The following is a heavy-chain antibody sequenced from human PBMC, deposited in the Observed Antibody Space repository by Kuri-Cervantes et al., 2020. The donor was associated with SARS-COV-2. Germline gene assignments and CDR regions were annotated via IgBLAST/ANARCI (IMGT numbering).Heavy chain of an antibody. Sequence: GGSLRLSCAASGFTFSSYSMNWVRQAPGKGLEWVSSISSSSSYIYYADSVKGRFTISRDNAKNTLYLQMNSLRAEDTAVYYCAREGVDTAMGRNWFDPWGQGTLVTVSS. CDR2: ISSSSSYI. J-gene: IGHJ5*02. CDR1: GFTFSSYS. V-gene: IGHV3-21*01. CDR3: AREGVDTAMGRNWFDP. D-gene: IGHD5-18*01.